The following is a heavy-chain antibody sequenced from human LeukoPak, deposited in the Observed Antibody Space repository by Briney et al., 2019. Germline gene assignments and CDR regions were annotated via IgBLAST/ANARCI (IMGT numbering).Heavy chain of an antibody. CDR1: GYTFTNYA. V-gene: IGHV7-4-1*02. CDR2: INTNSGNP. CDR3: ARSSVVVPGAIDWFDP. Sequence: ASVKVSCKASGYTFTNYAMNWVRQAPGQGLEWMGWINTNSGNPAYAQGFTGRFVFSLDTSVSTAYLQISSLRAEDTAMYYCARSSVVVPGAIDWFDPWGQGTLVTVSS. J-gene: IGHJ5*02. D-gene: IGHD2-2*02.